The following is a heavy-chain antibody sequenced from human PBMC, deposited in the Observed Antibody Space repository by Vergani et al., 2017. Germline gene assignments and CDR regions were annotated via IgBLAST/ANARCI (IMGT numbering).Heavy chain of an antibody. V-gene: IGHV3-48*01. Sequence: EVQLLESGGDLVQPGGSLRLSCAASGFTFSSYSMNWVRQAPGKGLEWVSYISSSSSTIYYADSVKGRFTISRDNAKNSLYLQMNSLRAEDTAVYYCARSSMVRGVIIPYYYYGMDVWGQGTTVTVSS. CDR3: ARSSMVRGVIIPYYYYGMDV. D-gene: IGHD3-10*01. CDR2: ISSSSSTI. J-gene: IGHJ6*02. CDR1: GFTFSSYS.